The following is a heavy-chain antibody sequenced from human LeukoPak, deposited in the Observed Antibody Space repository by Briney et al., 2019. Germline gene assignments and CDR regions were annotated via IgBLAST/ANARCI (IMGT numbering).Heavy chain of an antibody. CDR1: GVIFCDYG. CDR3: AKSRSGSANWALQIFDN. V-gene: IGHV3-48*01. Sequence: PGRTLRLSCAASGVIFCDYGMISVREAPGQGGEWGSYISSTSAAIPYADSVKGRLPITRDNSKNSLFVQMNSLRAEDTAVYFCAKSRSGSANWALQIFDNWGQGTLVTVSS. D-gene: IGHD1-1*01. J-gene: IGHJ4*02. CDR2: ISSTSAAI.